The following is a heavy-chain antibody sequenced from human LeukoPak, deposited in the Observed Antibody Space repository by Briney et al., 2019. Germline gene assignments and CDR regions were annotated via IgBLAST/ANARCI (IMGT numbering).Heavy chain of an antibody. D-gene: IGHD6-19*01. J-gene: IGHJ5*02. V-gene: IGHV4-61*02. Sequence: SETLSLTCTVSGGSISSGSYYWSWIRQPAGKGLEWIGRIYTSGSTNYNPSLKSRVTISVDTSKNQFSLKLSSVTAADTAVYYCARDSSDRWEGDWFDPWGQGTLVTVSS. CDR3: ARDSSDRWEGDWFDP. CDR1: GGSISSGSYY. CDR2: IYTSGST.